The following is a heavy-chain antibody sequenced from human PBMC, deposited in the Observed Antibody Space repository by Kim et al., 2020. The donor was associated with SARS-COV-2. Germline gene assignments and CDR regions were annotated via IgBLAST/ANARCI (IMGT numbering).Heavy chain of an antibody. CDR2: TYYRSKWYN. D-gene: IGHD1-26*01. V-gene: IGHV6-1*01. CDR1: GDSVSSNTAA. Sequence: TLSLTCAISGDSVSSNTAAWNWMRQSPSRGLEWLGRTYYRSKWYNDHAVSVKSRITINPDTSKNQFSLQLSSVTPEDTAVYYCARGGSYYDYWGQGTLVTVSS. CDR3: ARGGSYYDY. J-gene: IGHJ4*02.